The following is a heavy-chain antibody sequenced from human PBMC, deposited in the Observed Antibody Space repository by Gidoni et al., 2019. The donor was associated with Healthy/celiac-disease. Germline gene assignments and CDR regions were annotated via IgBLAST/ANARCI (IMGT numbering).Heavy chain of an antibody. Sequence: AASGFTFSSYAMHWVRQAPGKGLEWVAVISYDGSNKYYADSVKGRFTISRDNSKNTLYLQMNSLRAEDTAVYYCARDKHQLLSSRGYYFDYWGQGTLVTVSS. CDR1: GFTFSSYA. D-gene: IGHD2-2*01. J-gene: IGHJ4*02. CDR2: ISYDGSNK. V-gene: IGHV3-30-3*01. CDR3: ARDKHQLLSSRGYYFDY.